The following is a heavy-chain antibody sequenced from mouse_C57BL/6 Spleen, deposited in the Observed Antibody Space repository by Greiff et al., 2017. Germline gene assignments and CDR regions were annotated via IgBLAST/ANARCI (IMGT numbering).Heavy chain of an antibody. Sequence: QVQLKESGPELVKPGASVKLSCKASGYTFTSYDINWVKQRPGQGLEWIGWIYPRDGSTKYNEKFKGKATLTVDTSSSTAYMELHSLTSEDSAVYFCARRDGSSLYYAMDYWGQGTSVTVSA. CDR1: GYTFTSYD. CDR2: IYPRDGST. V-gene: IGHV1-85*01. CDR3: ARRDGSSLYYAMDY. D-gene: IGHD1-1*01. J-gene: IGHJ4*01.